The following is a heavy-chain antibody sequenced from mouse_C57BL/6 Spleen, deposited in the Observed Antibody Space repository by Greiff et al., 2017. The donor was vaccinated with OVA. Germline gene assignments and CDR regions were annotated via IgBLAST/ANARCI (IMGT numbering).Heavy chain of an antibody. CDR2: LFPGSGST. CDR3: ARRGYDGWYFDV. J-gene: IGHJ1*03. V-gene: IGHV1-75*01. CDR1: GYTFTDYY. Sequence: QVHVKQSGPALVKPGASVKISCKASGYTFTDYYINWVKQRPGQGLEWIGWLFPGSGSTYYNEKFKGKATLTVDKSSSTAYMLLSSLTSEDSAVYFCARRGYDGWYFDVWGTGTTVTVSS. D-gene: IGHD2-3*01.